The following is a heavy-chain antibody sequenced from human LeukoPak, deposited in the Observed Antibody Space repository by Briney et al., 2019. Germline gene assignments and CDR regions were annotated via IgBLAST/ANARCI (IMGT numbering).Heavy chain of an antibody. CDR1: DGSISSGDYY. D-gene: IGHD4-17*01. Sequence: SETLSLTCTVSDGSISSGDYYWSWIRQPPGKGLEWIGYIYYSGSTYYNPSLKSQVTISVDTSKNQFSLKLSSVTAADTAVYYCARAEASYGDYGGHNWFDPWGQGTLVTVSS. CDR2: IYYSGST. V-gene: IGHV4-30-4*01. J-gene: IGHJ5*02. CDR3: ARAEASYGDYGGHNWFDP.